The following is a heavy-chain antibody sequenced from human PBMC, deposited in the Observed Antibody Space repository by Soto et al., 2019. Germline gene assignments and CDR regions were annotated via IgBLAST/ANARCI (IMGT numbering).Heavy chain of an antibody. J-gene: IGHJ4*02. D-gene: IGHD6-19*01. CDR3: ARDSSGWYKFDY. CDR2: ISRDGTNK. Sequence: PVGSLRLSGVASGFTFSDYAMDWVRQAPGKGLEWVTVISRDGTNKYYADSVKGRFTISRDNSKNTLYLQMNSLTVEDTALYYCARDSSGWYKFDYWGQGTVVTVPS. CDR1: GFTFSDYA. V-gene: IGHV3-30-3*01.